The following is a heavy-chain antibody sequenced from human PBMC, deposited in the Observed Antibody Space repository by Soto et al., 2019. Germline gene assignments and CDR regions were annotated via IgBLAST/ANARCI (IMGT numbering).Heavy chain of an antibody. CDR3: ARVGFTTVTTFYYYGMDV. J-gene: IGHJ6*02. D-gene: IGHD4-17*01. CDR2: ISYDGSNK. Sequence: PGGSLRLSCAASGFTFSSYAMHWVRQAPGKGLEWVAVISYDGSNKYYADSVKGRFTISRDNSKNTLYLQMNSLRAEDTAVYYCARVGFTTVTTFYYYGMDVRGQGTTVTVSS. CDR1: GFTFSSYA. V-gene: IGHV3-30-3*01.